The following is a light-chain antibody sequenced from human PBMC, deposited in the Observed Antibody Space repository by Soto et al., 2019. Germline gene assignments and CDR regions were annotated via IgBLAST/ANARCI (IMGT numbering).Light chain of an antibody. CDR3: SSYTSSRTLEV. CDR1: SSDVGGYNY. J-gene: IGLJ1*01. CDR2: DVS. Sequence: QSVLTQPASVSGSPGQSITISCTGTSSDVGGYNYVSWYQQHPGKAPKLMIYDVSNRPSGVSNRCSGSKSGNTASLTISGLQAEDEADYYCSSYTSSRTLEVFGTGTKLTVL. V-gene: IGLV2-14*01.